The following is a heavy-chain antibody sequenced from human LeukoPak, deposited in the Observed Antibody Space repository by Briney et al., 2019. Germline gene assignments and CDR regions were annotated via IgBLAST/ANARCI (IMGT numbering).Heavy chain of an antibody. CDR3: AKGGWNVVGVYFDY. Sequence: GGSLRLSCAASGFTFDDYAMHWVRQAPGKGLEWVSGISWNSGNIGYADSVKGRFTISRDNAKNSLYLQMSSLRAEDTALCYCAKGGWNVVGVYFDYWGQGTLVTVSS. D-gene: IGHD1-26*01. J-gene: IGHJ4*02. V-gene: IGHV3-9*01. CDR1: GFTFDDYA. CDR2: ISWNSGNI.